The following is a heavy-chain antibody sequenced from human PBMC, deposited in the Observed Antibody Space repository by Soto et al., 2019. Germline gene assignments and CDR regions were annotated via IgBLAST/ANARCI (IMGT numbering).Heavy chain of an antibody. J-gene: IGHJ6*02. V-gene: IGHV4-31*03. CDR1: VVSISSGGYY. Sequence: SETLSLTCTVSVVSISSGGYYWSWIRQHPWKGLEWIGYIYYSGSTYYNPSLKSRVTISVDTSKNQFSLKLSSVTAADTAVYYCAREPGIAVAGTRYYYGMDVWGQGTTVTVSS. CDR3: AREPGIAVAGTRYYYGMDV. D-gene: IGHD6-19*01. CDR2: IYYSGST.